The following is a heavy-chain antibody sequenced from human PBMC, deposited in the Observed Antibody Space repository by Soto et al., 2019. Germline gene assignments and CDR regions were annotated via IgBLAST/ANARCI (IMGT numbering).Heavy chain of an antibody. Sequence: GGSLRLSCAASGFTFGSYAMSWVRQAPGKGLGWVSSTNSGGDITYYADSVKGRFTISRGNSRNTLYLQMSSLRAEDTALYYCVKGYCSSTSCSGDYWGQGTQVTVS. CDR3: VKGYCSSTSCSGDY. V-gene: IGHV3-23*01. D-gene: IGHD2-2*01. CDR1: GFTFGSYA. J-gene: IGHJ4*02. CDR2: TNSGGDIT.